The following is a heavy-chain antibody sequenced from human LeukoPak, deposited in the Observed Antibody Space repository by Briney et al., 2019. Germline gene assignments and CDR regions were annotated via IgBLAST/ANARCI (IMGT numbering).Heavy chain of an antibody. CDR2: ISGSGGST. CDR3: AKDPAYYYGSGSSLFDY. CDR1: GFTFSSYA. D-gene: IGHD3-10*01. V-gene: IGHV3-23*01. Sequence: GGSLRLSCTASGFTFSSYAMSWVRQAPGKGLEWVSSISGSGGSTYYADSVKGRFTISRDNSKNTLYLQMNSLRAEDTTVYYCAKDPAYYYGSGSSLFDYWGQGTLVTVSS. J-gene: IGHJ4*02.